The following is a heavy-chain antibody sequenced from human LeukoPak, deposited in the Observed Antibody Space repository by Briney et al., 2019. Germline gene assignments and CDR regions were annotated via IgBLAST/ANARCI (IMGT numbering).Heavy chain of an antibody. CDR1: GGSISSGGYY. CDR3: AREQLRGNWFDP. J-gene: IGHJ5*02. Sequence: SETLSLTCTVSGGSISSGGYYWSWIRQHPGKRLVWIGYIYYSGSTYYNPSLKSRVTISVDTSKNQFSLKLSSVTAADTAVYDCAREQLRGNWFDPWGQGTLVTVSS. V-gene: IGHV4-31*03. D-gene: IGHD1-1*01. CDR2: IYYSGST.